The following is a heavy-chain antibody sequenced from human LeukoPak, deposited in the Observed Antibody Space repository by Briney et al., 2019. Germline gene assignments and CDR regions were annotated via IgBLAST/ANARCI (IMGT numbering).Heavy chain of an antibody. V-gene: IGHV3-7*01. CDR2: IKQDGSGK. J-gene: IGHJ6*03. CDR3: ARGAAAGSYYYYYMDV. D-gene: IGHD6-13*01. Sequence: PGGSLRLSCAASGFTFSSYWMSWVRQAPGKGLEWVANIKQDGSGKYYVDSVKGRFTISRDNAKNSLYLQMNSLRAEDTAVYYCARGAAAGSYYYYYMDVWGKGTTVTVSS. CDR1: GFTFSSYW.